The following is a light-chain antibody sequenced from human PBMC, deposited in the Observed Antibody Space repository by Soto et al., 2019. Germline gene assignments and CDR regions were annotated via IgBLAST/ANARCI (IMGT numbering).Light chain of an antibody. CDR3: QKYNSAPP. J-gene: IGKJ5*01. CDR1: RDISNY. V-gene: IGKV1-27*01. Sequence: DIQMTQSPTSLSASVGDSITITCRASRDISNYLAWYQQKPGKAPKLLIYAASTLQAGVPSRFSGSGSGTDFKITISSLQHDDVATYYCQKYNSAPPFGQGTRLDIK. CDR2: AAS.